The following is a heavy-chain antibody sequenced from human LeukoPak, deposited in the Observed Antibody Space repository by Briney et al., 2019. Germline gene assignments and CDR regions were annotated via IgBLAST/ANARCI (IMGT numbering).Heavy chain of an antibody. J-gene: IGHJ3*02. D-gene: IGHD5/OR15-5a*01. CDR1: GYTFTSYG. CDR2: ISAYNGNT. V-gene: IGHV1-18*01. CDR3: AREGGFYDPGAFDI. Sequence: ASVKVSCKASGYTFTSYGIRWVRQAPGQGLEWMGWISAYNGNTNYAQKLQGRVTMTTDTSTSTAYMELRSLRSDDTAVYCCAREGGFYDPGAFDIWGQGTMVTVSS.